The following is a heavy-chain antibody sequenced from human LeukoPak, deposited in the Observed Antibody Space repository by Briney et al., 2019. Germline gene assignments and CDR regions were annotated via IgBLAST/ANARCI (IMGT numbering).Heavy chain of an antibody. J-gene: IGHJ5*02. CDR3: ARPLGPAYSNYGTNWFDP. D-gene: IGHD4-11*01. CDR2: ISYDGSNK. Sequence: GGSLRLSCAASGFTFSSYAMHWVRQAPGKGLEWVAVISYDGSNKYYADSVKGRFTISRDNSKNTLYLQMNSLRAEDTAVYYCARPLGPAYSNYGTNWFDPWGQGTLVTVSS. CDR1: GFTFSSYA. V-gene: IGHV3-30*04.